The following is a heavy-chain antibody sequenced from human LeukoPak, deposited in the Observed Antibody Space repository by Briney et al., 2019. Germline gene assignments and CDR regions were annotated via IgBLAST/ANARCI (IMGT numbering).Heavy chain of an antibody. Sequence: GRSLRLSCAASGFTFDDYAMHWVRQAPGKGLEWVSGISWNSGSIGYADSVKGRFTISRDNAKNSLYLQMNSLRAEDTALYYCAKDIYNYYGSGRDSYGMDVWGQGTTVTVSS. J-gene: IGHJ6*02. V-gene: IGHV3-9*01. CDR3: AKDIYNYYGSGRDSYGMDV. D-gene: IGHD3-10*01. CDR1: GFTFDDYA. CDR2: ISWNSGSI.